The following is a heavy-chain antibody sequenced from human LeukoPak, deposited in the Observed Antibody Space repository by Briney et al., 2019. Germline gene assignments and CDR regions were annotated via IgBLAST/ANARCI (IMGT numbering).Heavy chain of an antibody. V-gene: IGHV4-59*01. CDR3: AREENPQGGGSYFSRYFDL. CDR2: IYYSGST. J-gene: IGHJ2*01. Sequence: SETLSLTCTVSGGSISSYYWSWIRQPPGKGLEWIGYIYYSGSTNYNPPLRSRVTISVDTSKNQFSLKLSSVTAADTAVYYCAREENPQGGGSYFSRYFDLWGRGTLVTVSS. CDR1: GGSISSYY. D-gene: IGHD1-26*01.